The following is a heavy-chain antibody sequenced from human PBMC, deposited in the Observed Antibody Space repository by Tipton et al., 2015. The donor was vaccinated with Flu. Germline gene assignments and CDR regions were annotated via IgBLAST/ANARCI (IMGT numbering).Heavy chain of an antibody. D-gene: IGHD3-10*01. Sequence: TLSLTCSVSGGSFSSGSYYWIWIRQSAGNGLEWIGRIYTTGSTNYNPSLKSRVTLSVDTTENQFSLKLSSVTAADTAVYYCARSPSYSGSGNYPYYFDFWGQGTLVTVSS. CDR1: GGSFSSGSYY. J-gene: IGHJ4*02. CDR2: IYTTGST. V-gene: IGHV4-61*02. CDR3: ARSPSYSGSGNYPYYFDF.